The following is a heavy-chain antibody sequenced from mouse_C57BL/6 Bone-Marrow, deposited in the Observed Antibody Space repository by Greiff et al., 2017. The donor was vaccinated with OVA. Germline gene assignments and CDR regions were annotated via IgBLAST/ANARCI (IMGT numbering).Heavy chain of an antibody. J-gene: IGHJ2*01. CDR1: GFTFSSYG. CDR2: ISSGGSYT. V-gene: IGHV5-6*01. Sequence: EVMLVESGGDLVKPGGSLKLSCAASGFTFSSYGMSWVRQTPDKRLEWVATISSGGSYTYYPDSVKGRFTISRDNAKNTLSLQMSSLKSEDTAMYYCARQGALSVITTVVATDYWGQGTTLTVSS. CDR3: ARQGALSVITTVVATDY. D-gene: IGHD1-1*01.